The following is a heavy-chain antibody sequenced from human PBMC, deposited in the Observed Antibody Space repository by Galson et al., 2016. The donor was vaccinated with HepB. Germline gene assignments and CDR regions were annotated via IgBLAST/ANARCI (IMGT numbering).Heavy chain of an antibody. CDR3: AREMIASSGD. D-gene: IGHD2-15*01. J-gene: IGHJ4*02. Sequence: SVKVSCKASGGTFSSYAISWVRQAPGQGLEWMGSIIPLFGTTNYAQRFQGRVTITADTSANTALMEVSSLRSDDTALYFCAREMIASSGDWGQGTLGTVSS. CDR2: IIPLFGTT. CDR1: GGTFSSYA. V-gene: IGHV1-69*06.